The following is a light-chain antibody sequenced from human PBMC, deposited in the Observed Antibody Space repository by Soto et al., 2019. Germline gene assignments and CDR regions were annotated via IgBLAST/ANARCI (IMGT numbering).Light chain of an antibody. CDR2: GAS. CDR1: ENIVTH. Sequence: DIQMTHSPNSLSASLRDRVNITCRASENIVTHLNWYQQRPGKAPKVLIYGASNLQPGVPSRFSGSGSGTDFILTISSLQPEDFASYYCQQTYRTPLTFGAGTKVEIK. V-gene: IGKV1-39*01. J-gene: IGKJ4*01. CDR3: QQTYRTPLT.